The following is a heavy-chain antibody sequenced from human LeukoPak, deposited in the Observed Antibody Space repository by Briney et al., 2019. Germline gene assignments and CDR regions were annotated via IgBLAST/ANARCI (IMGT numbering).Heavy chain of an antibody. CDR3: AKGGSNNWSFDN. CDR1: GLTFSNYG. CDR2: IRYDGRNK. J-gene: IGHJ4*02. Sequence: GGSLRLSCAAAGLTFSNYGMHWVRQAPGKGLQWVAYIRYDGRNKYSADSVKGRFTIYRDDSKSTLYLQMNSLRPEDTAVYYCAKGGSNNWSFDNWGQGTLVTVSS. V-gene: IGHV3-30*02. D-gene: IGHD1-1*01.